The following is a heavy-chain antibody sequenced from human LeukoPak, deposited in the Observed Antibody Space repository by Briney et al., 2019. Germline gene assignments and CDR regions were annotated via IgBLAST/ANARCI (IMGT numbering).Heavy chain of an antibody. D-gene: IGHD6-19*01. V-gene: IGHV3-21*01. CDR3: ARDEESVAGLNGFDL. J-gene: IGHJ4*02. CDR1: NFTFSSYS. Sequence: PGGSLRLSCAASNFTFSSYSMNWFRQAPGKGLEWVASITRRSSYIFYADSLKGRFTVSRDNAENSLSLQMNSLRAEDTGVYYCARDEESVAGLNGFDLGGQGTLVTVSS. CDR2: ITRRSSYI.